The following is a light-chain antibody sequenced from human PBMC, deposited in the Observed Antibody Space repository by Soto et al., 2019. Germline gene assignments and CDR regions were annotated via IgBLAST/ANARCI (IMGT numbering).Light chain of an antibody. Sequence: DIQMAPFPFPLSTSLGDRFSITCRASQSISRWVAWYQQKPGKAPKLLIYDASSLESGGPSRFSGSGSGTDFTLTISSLQPEDSAAYYCQQRNTDPPRTFGQGTKVDIK. CDR2: DAS. V-gene: IGKV1-5*01. J-gene: IGKJ1*01. CDR1: QSISRW. CDR3: QQRNTDPPRT.